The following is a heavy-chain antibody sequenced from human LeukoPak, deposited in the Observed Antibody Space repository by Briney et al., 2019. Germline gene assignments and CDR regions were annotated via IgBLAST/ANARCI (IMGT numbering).Heavy chain of an antibody. CDR3: ARVHYYDSSGYYYEGHYMDV. V-gene: IGHV4-30-4*07. J-gene: IGHJ6*03. CDR1: GGSISRGGYS. CDR2: ISDTVNT. D-gene: IGHD3-22*01. Sequence: SETLSLTCEVSGGSISRGGYSYSWIRQPPGQGLEWIGYISDTVNTYYNPSLKSRVSISMDTSKNQLSLELRSVTAADTAVYYCARVHYYDSSGYYYEGHYMDVWGKGTTVTVSS.